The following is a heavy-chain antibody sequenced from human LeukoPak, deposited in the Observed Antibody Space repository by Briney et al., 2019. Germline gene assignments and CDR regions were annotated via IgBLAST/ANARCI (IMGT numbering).Heavy chain of an antibody. V-gene: IGHV1-8*03. CDR3: AKTTNDEYDAFDI. CDR2: MNPNSGNT. Sequence: ASVKVSCKASGYTFTSYDINWVRQVTGQGLEWMGWMNPNSGNTGYAQKFQGRVTITRNTSISTAYMELSSLRSEDTAVYYCAKTTNDEYDAFDIWGQGTMVTVSS. CDR1: GYTFTSYD. D-gene: IGHD1-1*01. J-gene: IGHJ3*02.